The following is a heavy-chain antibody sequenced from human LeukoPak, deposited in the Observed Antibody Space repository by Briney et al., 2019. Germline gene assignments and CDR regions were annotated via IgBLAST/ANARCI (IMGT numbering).Heavy chain of an antibody. CDR3: ARVTGYIVEDYFDY. CDR1: GGSISNYY. CDR2: IYYSGST. J-gene: IGHJ4*02. D-gene: IGHD3-22*01. Sequence: SETLSLTCTVSGGSISNYYWSWIRQPPGKGLEWIGYIYYSGSTNYNPSLKSRVTISVDTSKNQFSLRLSSVTAADTAVYYCARVTGYIVEDYFDYWGQGTLVTVSS. V-gene: IGHV4-59*01.